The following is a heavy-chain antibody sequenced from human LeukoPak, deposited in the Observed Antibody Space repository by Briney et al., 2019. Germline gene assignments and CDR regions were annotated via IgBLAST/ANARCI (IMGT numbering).Heavy chain of an antibody. CDR3: ASGYSYDLRY. CDR2: IYYSGST. J-gene: IGHJ4*02. D-gene: IGHD5-18*01. Sequence: SETLSLTCTASGGSISSGGYYWSWIRQHPGKGLEWIGYIYYSGSTYYNPSLKSRVTISVDTSKNQFSLKLSSVTAADTAVYARASGYSYDLRYWGQGTLVTVSS. V-gene: IGHV4-31*03. CDR1: GGSISSGGYY.